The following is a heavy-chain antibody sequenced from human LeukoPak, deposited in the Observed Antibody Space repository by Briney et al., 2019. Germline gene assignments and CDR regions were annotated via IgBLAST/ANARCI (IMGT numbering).Heavy chain of an antibody. Sequence: PSETLSLTCAVHGGSFSGYYWSWIRQPPGKGLEWIGEINHSGSTNYNPSLKSRVTISVDTSKNQFSLKLSSVTAADTAVYYCARGPRGYSGYPPFDYWGQGTLVTVSS. D-gene: IGHD5-12*01. CDR3: ARGPRGYSGYPPFDY. V-gene: IGHV4-34*01. CDR2: INHSGST. J-gene: IGHJ4*02. CDR1: GGSFSGYY.